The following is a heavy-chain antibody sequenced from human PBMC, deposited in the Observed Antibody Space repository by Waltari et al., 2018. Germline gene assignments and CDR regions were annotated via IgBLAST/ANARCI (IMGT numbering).Heavy chain of an antibody. CDR1: GFMFSACE. D-gene: IGHD6-19*01. J-gene: IGHJ4*02. CDR3: ARMMPKYTSGWALDY. V-gene: IGHV3-48*03. CDR2: ISVSGNRE. Sequence: EVYLVESGGGLEQPGGSLRLSCSASGFMFSACEMNWVRQAAGKGLEWIAYISVSGNREYYADSVKDRFTISRDNARDLVFLQMYNLRAEDTALYYCARMMPKYTSGWALDYWGQGTLVTVAS.